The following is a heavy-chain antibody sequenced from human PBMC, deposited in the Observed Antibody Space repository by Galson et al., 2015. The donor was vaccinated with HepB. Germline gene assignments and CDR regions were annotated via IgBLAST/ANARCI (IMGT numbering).Heavy chain of an antibody. J-gene: IGHJ4*02. CDR1: GFTFSSYA. Sequence: SLRLSCAASGFTFSSYAMHWVRQAPGKGLEWVAVISYDGSNKYYADSVKGRFTISRDNSKNTLYLQMNSLRAEDTAVYYCAKAYSGGYCSGGSCFCFDYWGQGTLVTVSS. D-gene: IGHD2-15*01. CDR2: ISYDGSNK. V-gene: IGHV3-30-3*01. CDR3: AKAYSGGYCSGGSCFCFDY.